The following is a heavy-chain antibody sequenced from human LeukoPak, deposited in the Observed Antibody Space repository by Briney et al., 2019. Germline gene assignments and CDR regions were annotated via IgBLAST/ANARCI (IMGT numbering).Heavy chain of an antibody. J-gene: IGHJ4*02. CDR2: TYYRSQQWHS. CDR1: GDSVSSNGAS. V-gene: IGHV6-1*01. D-gene: IGHD3-3*01. Sequence: SQTLSLTCALSGDSVSSNGASWNWLRQPAWRGLEWLGRTYYRSQQWHSDYAPSVKGRITLNPDTSKNQFSLQLNSVTPEDTAVYYCGRETDFGVVTNWGQGTLVTVSS. CDR3: GRETDFGVVTN.